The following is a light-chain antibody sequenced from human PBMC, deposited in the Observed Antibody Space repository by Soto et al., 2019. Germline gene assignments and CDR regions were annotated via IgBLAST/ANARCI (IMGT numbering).Light chain of an antibody. Sequence: QSVLTQSSYASASLGSSVKLTCTLSSGHSSYIIAWHQQQPGKAPRFLMKLEGSGSYNKGSGVPDRFSGSSSGADRYLTISNLQSEDEADYYCETWDSNTRVFGTGTKLTVL. CDR2: LEGSGSY. J-gene: IGLJ1*01. V-gene: IGLV4-60*03. CDR3: ETWDSNTRV. CDR1: SGHSSYI.